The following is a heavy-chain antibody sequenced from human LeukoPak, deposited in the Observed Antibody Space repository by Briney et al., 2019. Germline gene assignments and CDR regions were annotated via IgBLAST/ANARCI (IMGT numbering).Heavy chain of an antibody. J-gene: IGHJ4*02. CDR1: GFTVSNNY. Sequence: GGSLRLSCAASGFTVSNNYMSWVRQAPGKGLEWVSVIYSGGSTYYADSVKGRFTISRDNSKNTLYLQMNSLRAEDTAVYYCARDRPYYSSSWWDDYWGQGTLVTVSS. CDR2: IYSGGST. V-gene: IGHV3-66*02. D-gene: IGHD6-13*01. CDR3: ARDRPYYSSSWWDDY.